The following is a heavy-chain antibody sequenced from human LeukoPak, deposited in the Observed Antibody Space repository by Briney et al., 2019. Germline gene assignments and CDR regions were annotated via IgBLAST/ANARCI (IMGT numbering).Heavy chain of an antibody. CDR2: IYYSGST. CDR3: ARVTGYMIEDYFDY. Sequence: SETLSLTCTVSGGSISSNSYYWGWIRQPPGKGLEWIGYIYYSGSTNYNPSLKSRVTISVDTSKNQFSLRLSSMTAADTAVYYCARVTGYMIEDYFDYWGQGTLVTVSS. D-gene: IGHD3-22*01. J-gene: IGHJ4*02. CDR1: GGSISSNSYY. V-gene: IGHV4-61*05.